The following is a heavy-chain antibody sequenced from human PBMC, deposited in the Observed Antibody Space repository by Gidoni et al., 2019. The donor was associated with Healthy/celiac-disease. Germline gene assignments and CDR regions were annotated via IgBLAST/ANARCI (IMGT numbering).Heavy chain of an antibody. CDR1: GGSISSSSYY. CDR3: ASSYEYSSSWYVVDAFDI. Sequence: QLQLQESGPGLVKPSETLSLTCTVSGGSISSSSYYWGGIRQPPGKGLEWIGSIYYSGSTYYNPSLKSRVTISVDTSKNQFSLKLSSVTAADTAVYYCASSYEYSSSWYVVDAFDIWGQGTMVTVSS. D-gene: IGHD6-13*01. J-gene: IGHJ3*02. V-gene: IGHV4-39*01. CDR2: IYYSGST.